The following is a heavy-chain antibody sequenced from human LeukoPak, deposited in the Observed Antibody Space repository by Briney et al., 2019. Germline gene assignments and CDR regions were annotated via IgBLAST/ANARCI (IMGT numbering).Heavy chain of an antibody. V-gene: IGHV3-74*01. CDR1: GFTFSSYW. J-gene: IGHJ1*01. CDR3: ARAPSEIGGYYPEYFRH. CDR2: IKSDGST. D-gene: IGHD3-22*01. Sequence: PVGSLRLSCAASGFTFSSYWMHWVRQAPGKGLVWVSRIKSDGSTRYADSVKGRFTISRDNAKNTVSLQINSLRAEDTGVYYCARAPSEIGGYYPEYFRHWGQGTLVTVSP.